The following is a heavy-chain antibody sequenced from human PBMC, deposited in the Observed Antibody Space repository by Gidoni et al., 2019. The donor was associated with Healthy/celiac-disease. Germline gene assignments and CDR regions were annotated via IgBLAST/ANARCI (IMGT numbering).Heavy chain of an antibody. CDR2: ISSPGDVT. CDR1: CFRFNNYA. J-gene: IGHJ4*02. Sequence: EVQLLESGGGLVQPGGSLRLSWSASCFRFNNYAMNWVRQAPGKGLEWVSNISSPGDVTFYADSVKGRFTISRDNSKNTLYLQMNSLRAEDTAIYYCAKRLDNGGHSFDSWGQGTLVTVSS. CDR3: AKRLDNGGHSFDS. V-gene: IGHV3-23*01. D-gene: IGHD4-17*01.